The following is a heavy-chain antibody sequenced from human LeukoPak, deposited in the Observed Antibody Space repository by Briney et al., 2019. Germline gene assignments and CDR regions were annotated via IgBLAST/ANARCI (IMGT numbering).Heavy chain of an antibody. J-gene: IGHJ4*02. V-gene: IGHV3-30*18. CDR2: ISFDGNNK. Sequence: PGRSLRLSCAASGFTFSSYGMHWVRQAPDKGLEWVAVISFDGNNKFYADSVKGRFTISRDNSKNTLYLQMNSLRAEDTAVYYCAKDRFYCGGGSCYYFDDWGQGTLVTVSS. CDR3: AKDRFYCGGGSCYYFDD. D-gene: IGHD2-15*01. CDR1: GFTFSSYG.